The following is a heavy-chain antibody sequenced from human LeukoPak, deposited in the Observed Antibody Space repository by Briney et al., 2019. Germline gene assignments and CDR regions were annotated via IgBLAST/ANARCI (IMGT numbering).Heavy chain of an antibody. V-gene: IGHV3-74*01. CDR2: INRDGSST. CDR3: AGGGGYSYGSFDY. D-gene: IGHD5-18*01. Sequence: GGSLRLSCAASGIIFSNYWMHWVRQAPEKGLVWVSRINRDGSSTSYADSVKGRVTISRDNAKNTLYLQMNSLRAEDTAVYYCAGGGGYSYGSFDYWGQGTLVTVSS. J-gene: IGHJ4*02. CDR1: GIIFSNYW.